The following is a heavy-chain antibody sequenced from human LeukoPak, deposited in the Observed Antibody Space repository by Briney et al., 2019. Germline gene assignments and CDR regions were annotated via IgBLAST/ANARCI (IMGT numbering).Heavy chain of an antibody. CDR2: IYYSGST. Sequence: KPSETLSLTCTVSGGSISSHYWSWIRQPPGKGLEWIGYIYYSGSTNYNPSLKRRVTISVDTSKNQFSLKLSSVTAADTAVYYCARARDAVAGTGAFDIWGQGTMVTVSS. CDR1: GGSISSHY. V-gene: IGHV4-59*11. D-gene: IGHD6-19*01. CDR3: ARARDAVAGTGAFDI. J-gene: IGHJ3*02.